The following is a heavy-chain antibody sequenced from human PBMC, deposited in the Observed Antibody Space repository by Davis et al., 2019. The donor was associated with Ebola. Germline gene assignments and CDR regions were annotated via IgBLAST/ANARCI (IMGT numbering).Heavy chain of an antibody. CDR3: ARDGPLFALGSYYYGMDV. J-gene: IGHJ6*02. CDR2: ISYDGSNK. Sequence: PGGSLRLSCAASGFTFSRYPMHWVRQAPGKGLEWVALISYDGSNKYYADSVKGRFTIPRDNSKNTLYLQMNSLRAEDTAVYYCARDGPLFALGSYYYGMDVWGQGTTVTVSS. CDR1: GFTFSRYP. V-gene: IGHV3-30-3*01. D-gene: IGHD7-27*01.